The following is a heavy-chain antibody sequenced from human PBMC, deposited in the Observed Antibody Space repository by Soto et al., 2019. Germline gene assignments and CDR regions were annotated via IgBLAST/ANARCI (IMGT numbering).Heavy chain of an antibody. D-gene: IGHD7-27*01. Sequence: SETLSLTCTVSGGSLSDSYWSWVRQPAGKGLECIGRIYPGGSTNFNPSLRSRVTLSVDTSKNQFSLRLRSVTAADTAVYYCAREAPWGTSQFDYWGQGTTVTVSS. CDR2: IYPGGST. V-gene: IGHV4-4*07. CDR3: AREAPWGTSQFDY. CDR1: GGSLSDSY. J-gene: IGHJ4*03.